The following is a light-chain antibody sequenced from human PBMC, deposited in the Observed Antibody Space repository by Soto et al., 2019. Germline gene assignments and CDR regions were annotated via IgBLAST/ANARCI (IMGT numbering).Light chain of an antibody. CDR2: GAS. CDR1: QSVASN. CDR3: QQYNYWPYT. V-gene: IGKV3-15*01. Sequence: EIVMTQSPATLSVSPGERVTLSCRASQSVASNLAWYQQKSGQAPRLLIYGASTRATGIPARFSGSGSGTEFPLTISSLQSEDFAVYYCQQYNYWPYTFGQGTKLEIK. J-gene: IGKJ2*01.